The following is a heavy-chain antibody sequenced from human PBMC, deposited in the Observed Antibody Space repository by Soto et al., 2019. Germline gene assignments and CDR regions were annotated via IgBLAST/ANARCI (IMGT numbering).Heavy chain of an antibody. V-gene: IGHV5-51*01. CDR1: GYNFADSW. CDR2: IYPGYSDI. J-gene: IGHJ4*02. Sequence: GESLKISCQGSGYNFADSWIGWVRQVPGRGLEWVGIIYPGYSDIRYRPSFQGRVTISADKSVNTAYLQWSSLRASDTAIYYCARPPGSGTLFANWRQGTPVTVSS. CDR3: ARPPGSGTLFAN. D-gene: IGHD2-15*01.